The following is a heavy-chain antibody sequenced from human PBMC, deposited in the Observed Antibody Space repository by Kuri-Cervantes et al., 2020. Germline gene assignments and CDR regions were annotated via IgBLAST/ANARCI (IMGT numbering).Heavy chain of an antibody. Sequence: SETLSLTCSVSGGSFSEYYYTWIRQPPGKGLEWIGSIYYSGSTYYNPSLKSRVTISVDTSKNQFSLKLSSVTAADTAVYYCARQGYCSSTSCYDWGLGYWGQGTLVTVSS. CDR3: ARQGYCSSTSCYDWGLGY. V-gene: IGHV4-39*01. CDR2: IYYSGST. J-gene: IGHJ4*02. CDR1: GGSFSEYY. D-gene: IGHD2-2*01.